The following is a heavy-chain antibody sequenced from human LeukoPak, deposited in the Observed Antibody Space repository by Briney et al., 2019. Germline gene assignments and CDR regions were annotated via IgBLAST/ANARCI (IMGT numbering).Heavy chain of an antibody. CDR3: ARAVSGSPGY. V-gene: IGHV3-48*02. CDR1: GFTFSSFS. Sequence: GGSLRLSCAASGFTFSSFSMTWVRQAPGKGLEWVSYISSSSDTIYYADSVKGRFTISRDNAKNSLYLQMNSLRDEDTAVYYCARAVSGSPGYWGQGTLVTVSP. CDR2: ISSSSDTI. D-gene: IGHD6-19*01. J-gene: IGHJ4*02.